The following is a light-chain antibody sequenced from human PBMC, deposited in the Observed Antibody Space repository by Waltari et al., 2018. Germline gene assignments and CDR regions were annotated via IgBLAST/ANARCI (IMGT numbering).Light chain of an antibody. V-gene: IGLV1-44*01. CDR3: AAWDDSLNGVL. J-gene: IGLJ2*01. Sequence: QSVLTQPPSASGTPGQRVTISCSGSSSNIGSNSVTWYQQLPGTAPKLLIYSNNRRPSGVPGLFSGPKSGTSASLAISGVQSEDEADFYCAAWDDSLNGVLFGGGTKLTVL. CDR1: SSNIGSNS. CDR2: SNN.